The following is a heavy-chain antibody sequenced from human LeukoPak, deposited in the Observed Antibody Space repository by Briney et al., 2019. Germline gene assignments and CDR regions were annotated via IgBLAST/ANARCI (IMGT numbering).Heavy chain of an antibody. D-gene: IGHD1-1*01. V-gene: IGHV4-34*01. Sequence: SETLSLTCAVYGGSFSGYYWSWIRQPPGKGLEWIGEINHSGSTNYNPSLKSRVTISVDTSKNQFSLKLSSMTAADTAVYYCARRNGSNDAVDYWGQGALVTVSS. CDR2: INHSGST. CDR3: ARRNGSNDAVDY. J-gene: IGHJ4*02. CDR1: GGSFSGYY.